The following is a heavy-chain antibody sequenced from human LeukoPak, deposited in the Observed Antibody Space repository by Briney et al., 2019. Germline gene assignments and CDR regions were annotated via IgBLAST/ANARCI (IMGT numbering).Heavy chain of an antibody. V-gene: IGHV3-21*01. D-gene: IGHD6-13*01. CDR1: GFTFSSYS. CDR3: ARAQELTDFDY. CDR2: ISSSSSYI. Sequence: GGSLRLSCAASGFTFSSYSMNWLRQAPGKGLEWVSSISSSSSYIYYADSVKGRFTISRDNAKNSLYLQMNSLRAEDTAVYYCARAQELTDFDYWGQGTLVTVSS. J-gene: IGHJ4*02.